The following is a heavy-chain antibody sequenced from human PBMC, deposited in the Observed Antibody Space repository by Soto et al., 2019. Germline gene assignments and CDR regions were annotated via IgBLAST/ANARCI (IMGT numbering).Heavy chain of an antibody. D-gene: IGHD3-10*01. V-gene: IGHV3-48*01. CDR1: EFTFSSYS. CDR2: ISSSISTI. J-gene: IGHJ4*02. CDR3: ARAGGWELPPG. Sequence: EVQLVESGGGLVHPGGSLSLSCAPSEFTFSSYSMTWVRQAPGRGLEWVSYISSSISTIYYADSVKGRFTISRDNAKNSLYLQMNSLRAEDTAVYYCARAGGWELPPGWGQGTLVTVSS.